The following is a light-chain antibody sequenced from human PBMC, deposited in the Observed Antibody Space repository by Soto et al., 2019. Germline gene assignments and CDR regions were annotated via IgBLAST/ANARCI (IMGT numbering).Light chain of an antibody. V-gene: IGKV1-5*01. CDR2: DVS. Sequence: DIQMTQSPSTLSASVGDRVTITCRASQNIGRYLVWHQQKPGKSPKLLISDVSSLASGVPSRLSGSGSGTEFTLTISSVQPDDFATYYCQQYKSYKTFGQGTKVDIK. J-gene: IGKJ1*01. CDR3: QQYKSYKT. CDR1: QNIGRY.